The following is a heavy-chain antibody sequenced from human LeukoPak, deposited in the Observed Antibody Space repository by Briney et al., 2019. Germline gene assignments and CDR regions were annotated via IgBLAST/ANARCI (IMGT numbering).Heavy chain of an antibody. CDR2: TYYRSKWYN. D-gene: IGHD2-2*01. Sequence: SQTLSLTCAISGDSVSSNSAAWNWIRQSPSGGLEWLGRTYYRSKWYNDYAVSVKSRITINPDTSKNQFSLQLNSVTPEDTAVYYCARGCSATSCLVFGMDVWGQGTTVTVSS. CDR3: ARGCSATSCLVFGMDV. V-gene: IGHV6-1*01. CDR1: GDSVSSNSAA. J-gene: IGHJ6*02.